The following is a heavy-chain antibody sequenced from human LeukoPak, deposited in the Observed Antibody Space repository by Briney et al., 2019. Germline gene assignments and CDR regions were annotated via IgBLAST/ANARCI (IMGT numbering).Heavy chain of an antibody. J-gene: IGHJ3*02. CDR2: IYYSGSP. CDR3: ARGTVTTSMKAFDI. Sequence: SETLSLTCTVSGGTISSYYCSWIRQPPGKGLEWIGYIYYSGSPNYNPSLKSRVTISVDTSKKQSSLKLSSVTAADTAVYYCARGTVTTSMKAFDIWGQGTMVTVSS. V-gene: IGHV4-59*08. D-gene: IGHD4-17*01. CDR1: GGTISSYY.